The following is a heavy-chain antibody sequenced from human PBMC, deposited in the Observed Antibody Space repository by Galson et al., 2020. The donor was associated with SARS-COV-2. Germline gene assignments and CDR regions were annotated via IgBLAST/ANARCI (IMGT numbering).Heavy chain of an antibody. CDR3: ARETDDYSSSWYDY. CDR1: GFSFSGQA. D-gene: IGHD6-13*01. CDR2: ISYDRTTR. Sequence: GESLKISCAAPGFSFSGQAKHWVRQAPGKGLEWVGNISYDRTTRYNGDSVKGRFTISRDNSKNTLFLQMNNLRPEDTATYYCARETDDYSSSWYDYWGQGTRVTVSS. J-gene: IGHJ4*02. V-gene: IGHV3-30*01.